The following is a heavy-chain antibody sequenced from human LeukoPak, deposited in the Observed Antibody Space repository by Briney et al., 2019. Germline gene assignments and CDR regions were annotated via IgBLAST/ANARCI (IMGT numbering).Heavy chain of an antibody. CDR3: ARVAPLWFGEFPLDY. D-gene: IGHD3-10*01. J-gene: IGHJ4*02. CDR1: GFTFSDYY. Sequence: GGSLRLSWAASGFTFSDYYMSWIRQAPGKGLESVSYISSSGSTIYYADSVKGRFTISRDNAKNSLYLQMNSLRAEDTAVYYCARVAPLWFGEFPLDYWGQGTLVTVSS. V-gene: IGHV3-11*04. CDR2: ISSSGSTI.